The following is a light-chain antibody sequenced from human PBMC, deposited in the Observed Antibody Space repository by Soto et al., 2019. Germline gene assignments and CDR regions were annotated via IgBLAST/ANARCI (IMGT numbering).Light chain of an antibody. CDR3: KKYNRAPWT. CDR2: AAS. V-gene: IGKV1-27*01. Sequence: DIQMTQSPSSLSASVGDRVTITCRASQGISNYLAWYQQKPGKGPKFLIYAASTLQSGVPSRFSGSGSGTDLSLTITSLQHEDVATYYCKKYNRAPWTFGQGTKVEIK. J-gene: IGKJ1*01. CDR1: QGISNY.